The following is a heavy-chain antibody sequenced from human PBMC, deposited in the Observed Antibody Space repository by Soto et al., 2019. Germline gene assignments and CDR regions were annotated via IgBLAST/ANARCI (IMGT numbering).Heavy chain of an antibody. CDR2: ISSSGSTI. CDR1: GFTFSDYY. V-gene: IGHV3-11*01. Sequence: GGSLRLSCAASGFTFSDYYMSWIRQAPGKGLEWVSYISSSGSTIYYADSVKGRFNISRDNAKNSLYLQMNSLRAEDTAVYYCARDQLPIEYSSSSGHFQHRGQGTLVTVSS. D-gene: IGHD6-6*01. J-gene: IGHJ1*01. CDR3: ARDQLPIEYSSSSGHFQH.